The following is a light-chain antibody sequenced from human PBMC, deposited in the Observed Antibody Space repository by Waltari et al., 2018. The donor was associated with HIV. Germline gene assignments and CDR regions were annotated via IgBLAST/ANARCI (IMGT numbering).Light chain of an antibody. CDR3: QQYNNWPPWT. CDR2: YAS. Sequence: ELVMTQSPATLSVSPGERATLSCRASQSVGSNLAWYRQKPGQAPRLLIYYASTRATGIPARFSGNGSGTEFTLTISSLLSEDFAVYYCQQYNNWPPWTFGQGTKVEIK. J-gene: IGKJ1*01. V-gene: IGKV3-15*01. CDR1: QSVGSN.